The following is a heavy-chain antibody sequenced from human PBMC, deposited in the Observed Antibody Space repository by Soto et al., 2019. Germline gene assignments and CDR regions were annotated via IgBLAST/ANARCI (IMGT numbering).Heavy chain of an antibody. D-gene: IGHD3-10*01. J-gene: IGHJ4*02. Sequence: GGSLRLSCAASGFTFSSYAISWVRQAPGKGLEWVSAISGSGGSTYYADSVKGRFTISRDNSKNTLYLQMNSLRAEDTAVYYCAKRAYYYGSNYYFDYWGQGTLVTVSS. V-gene: IGHV3-23*01. CDR2: ISGSGGST. CDR1: GFTFSSYA. CDR3: AKRAYYYGSNYYFDY.